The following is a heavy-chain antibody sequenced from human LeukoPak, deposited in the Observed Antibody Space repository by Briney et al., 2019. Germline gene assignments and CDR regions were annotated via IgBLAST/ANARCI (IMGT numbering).Heavy chain of an antibody. Sequence: SETLSLTCTVSGGSIGLYHWTWIRQPPGKGLEWIGYVYYNGSTKYNLSLKSRVIISIDTSKNQFSLKLTSLTAADSAVYYCARDRAAGSDWLDPWGQGTLVTVSS. CDR3: ARDRAAGSDWLDP. CDR1: GGSIGLYH. CDR2: VYYNGST. V-gene: IGHV4-59*01. J-gene: IGHJ5*02. D-gene: IGHD3-10*01.